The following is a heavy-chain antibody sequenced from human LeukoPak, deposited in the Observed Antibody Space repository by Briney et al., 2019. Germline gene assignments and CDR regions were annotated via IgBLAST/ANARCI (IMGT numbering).Heavy chain of an antibody. D-gene: IGHD2-2*01. CDR3: AREGAMTSTEAFDY. V-gene: IGHV3-30-3*01. Sequence: PGRSLRLSCAASGFTFSSYAMHWVRQAPGKGLEWVAVISYDGSNKYYADSVKGRFTISRDNAKNTLNLQMNSLRVEDTAVYYCAREGAMTSTEAFDYWGQGTLVTVSS. CDR1: GFTFSSYA. J-gene: IGHJ4*02. CDR2: ISYDGSNK.